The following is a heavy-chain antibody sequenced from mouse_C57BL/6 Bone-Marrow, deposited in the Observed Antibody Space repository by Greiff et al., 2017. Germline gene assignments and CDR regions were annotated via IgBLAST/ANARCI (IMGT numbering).Heavy chain of an antibody. Sequence: VQLQQPGAELVKPGASVKMSCKASGYTFTSYWITWVKQRPGQGLEWIGDIYPGSGSTNYNEKFKSKATLTVDTSSSTAYMQLSSLTSEDSAVYYCARSPPYEDYAMDYWGQGTSVTVSS. V-gene: IGHV1-55*01. D-gene: IGHD2-3*01. CDR2: IYPGSGST. CDR1: GYTFTSYW. J-gene: IGHJ4*01. CDR3: ARSPPYEDYAMDY.